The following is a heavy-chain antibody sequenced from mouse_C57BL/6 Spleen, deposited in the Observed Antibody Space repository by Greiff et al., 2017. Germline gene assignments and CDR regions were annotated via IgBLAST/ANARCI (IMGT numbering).Heavy chain of an antibody. D-gene: IGHD1-1*01. V-gene: IGHV1-55*01. Sequence: QVQLQQSGAELVKPGASVKMSCKASGYTFTSYWITWVKQRPGQGLEWIGDIYPGSGSTNYNEKFKSKATLTVDTSSSTAYMQLSSLTSEDSAVYYCARALTVAHYFDYWGQGTTLTVSS. CDR2: IYPGSGST. J-gene: IGHJ2*01. CDR3: ARALTVAHYFDY. CDR1: GYTFTSYW.